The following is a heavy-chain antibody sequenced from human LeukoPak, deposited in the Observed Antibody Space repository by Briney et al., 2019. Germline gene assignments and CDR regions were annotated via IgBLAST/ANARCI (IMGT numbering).Heavy chain of an antibody. J-gene: IGHJ5*02. CDR2: IYYGGST. V-gene: IGHV4-59*08. Sequence: SETLSLTCTVYGGSINNYYWSWIRQPPGKGLEWIGDIYYGGSTNCNPSLKGRVTISVDTSKNQLSLKVSSVTATDTAVYYCARHLQMYSDSRYLFDPWGQGTLVTVSS. CDR1: GGSINNYY. D-gene: IGHD4-17*01. CDR3: ARHLQMYSDSRYLFDP.